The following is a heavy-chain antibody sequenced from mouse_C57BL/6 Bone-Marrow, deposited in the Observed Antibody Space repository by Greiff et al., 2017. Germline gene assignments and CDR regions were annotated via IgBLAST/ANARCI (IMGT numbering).Heavy chain of an antibody. V-gene: IGHV1-64*01. D-gene: IGHD2-4*01. CDR1: GYTFTNYW. J-gene: IGHJ4*01. CDR2: MHPNGGSP. CDR3: ARSYDYDDYPKDN. Sequence: QVQLQQPGAELVKPGASVKLSCKASGYTFTNYWMHWVKQRPGQGLEWIGMMHPNGGSPDYNEKFKSEATLSVDKSSRTAYMELSSLTSEDSAVYYGARSYDYDDYPKDNGGQGTATTVTA.